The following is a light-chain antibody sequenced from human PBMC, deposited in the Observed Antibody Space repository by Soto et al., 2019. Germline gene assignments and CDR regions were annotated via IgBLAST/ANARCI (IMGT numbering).Light chain of an antibody. Sequence: EIELTQSPATLSLSPGERATLSCRASQSVRSSLAWYQQQTGQAPRLLMFDASNRATGIPARFNGSGSGTDFTLTISSLEPDDFVVYYCQQRSNWPGTFGQGTKVDIK. CDR2: DAS. CDR1: QSVRSS. CDR3: QQRSNWPGT. J-gene: IGKJ1*01. V-gene: IGKV3-11*01.